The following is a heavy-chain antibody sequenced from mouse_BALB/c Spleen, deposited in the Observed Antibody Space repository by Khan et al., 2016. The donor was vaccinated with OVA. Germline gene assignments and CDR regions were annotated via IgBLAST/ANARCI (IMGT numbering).Heavy chain of an antibody. D-gene: IGHD3-2*02. V-gene: IGHV1S132*01. CDR3: AREEALYYFDY. CDR2: IYPGTDNT. CDR1: GYIFTSYW. J-gene: IGHJ2*01. Sequence: VQLKQSGAELVRPGASVKLSCKTSGYIFTSYWIHWVKQRSGQGLEWIARIYPGTDNTYYNEKLKDRATLTADTTSSTAFLQLSSLKSEASAVYFCAREEALYYFDYWGQGTTLTVSS.